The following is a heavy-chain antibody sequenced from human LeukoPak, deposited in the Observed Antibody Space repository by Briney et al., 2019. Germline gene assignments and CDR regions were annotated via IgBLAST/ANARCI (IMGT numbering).Heavy chain of an antibody. V-gene: IGHV1-18*01. CDR2: ISAYNGNT. CDR3: ARDLAYSSSWYFDY. Sequence: ASVKVSCKASGYTFTSYGISWVRQAPGQGLEWMGWISAYNGNTNYAQKLQGRVTMTTDTSTSTAYMELRSLRSDDTAVYYCARDLAYSSSWYFDYWGQGTLVTVSS. J-gene: IGHJ4*02. CDR1: GYTFTSYG. D-gene: IGHD6-13*01.